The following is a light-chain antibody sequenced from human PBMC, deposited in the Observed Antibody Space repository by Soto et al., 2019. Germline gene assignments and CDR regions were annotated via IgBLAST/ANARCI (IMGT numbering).Light chain of an antibody. CDR1: TGAVTSGHF. V-gene: IGLV7-46*01. J-gene: IGLJ2*01. CDR3: LFSYGGPRV. CDR2: ETS. Sequence: QAVVTQEPSLTVSPGGTVTLTCGSSTGAVTSGHFPYWFQQKPGQAPRTLIYETSNRHYWTPARFSGSLLGGKAALTLSGAQPEDEADYYCLFSYGGPRVFGGGTKLTVL.